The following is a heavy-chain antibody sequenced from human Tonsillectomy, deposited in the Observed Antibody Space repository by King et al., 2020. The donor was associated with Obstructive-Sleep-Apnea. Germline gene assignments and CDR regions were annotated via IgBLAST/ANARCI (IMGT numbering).Heavy chain of an antibody. CDR2: IYYSGST. CDR3: ARYYYDSSGFDY. V-gene: IGHV4-59*01. J-gene: IGHJ4*02. D-gene: IGHD3-22*01. CDR1: GGSISSYY. Sequence: VQLQESGPGLVKPSETLSLTCTVSGGSISSYYWSWVRQPPGKGLEWIGYIYYSGSTNYNPSLKSRVTISVDTSKNQLSLKLSSVSAADTAVYYCARYYYDSSGFDYWGQGTLVTVSS.